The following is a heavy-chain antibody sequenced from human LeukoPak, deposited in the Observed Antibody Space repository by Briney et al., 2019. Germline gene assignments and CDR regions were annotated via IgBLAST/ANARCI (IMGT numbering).Heavy chain of an antibody. J-gene: IGHJ6*02. Sequence: GESLKTSCKGSGYSFTSYWIGWVRQMPGKGLEWMGIIYPGDSDTRYSQSFQGQVTISADKSISTAYLQWSSLKASDTAMYYCAMNYGDYEADYYGMDVWGQGTTVTVSS. CDR3: AMNYGDYEADYYGMDV. V-gene: IGHV5-51*01. D-gene: IGHD4-17*01. CDR1: GYSFTSYW. CDR2: IYPGDSDT.